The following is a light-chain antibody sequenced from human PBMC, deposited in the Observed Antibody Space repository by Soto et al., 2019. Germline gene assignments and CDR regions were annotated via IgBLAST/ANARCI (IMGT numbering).Light chain of an antibody. Sequence: VVMTQSPLSLPVTPGEPASISCRPSQSLLHSNGNKYLDWYVQKPGQSPRLLISLAFNRASGVPDRFSGSGSGTLFTLKIKRVEPEDVGISYCMQTIQTPHTFGQGTRLEIK. CDR2: LAF. CDR1: QSLLHSNGNKY. V-gene: IGKV2-28*01. J-gene: IGKJ2*01. CDR3: MQTIQTPHT.